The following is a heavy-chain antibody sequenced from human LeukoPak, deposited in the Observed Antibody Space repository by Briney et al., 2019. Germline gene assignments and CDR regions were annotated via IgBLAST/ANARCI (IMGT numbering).Heavy chain of an antibody. J-gene: IGHJ4*02. Sequence: GGSLRLSCAASGFTFSSYWMNWVRQAPGKGLVWVSRIASDGSSTTYADSVKGRFSISRDNAKNTLYLQMNSLRVEDTAVYYCARGRPHGNDYWGLGTLVTVSS. CDR1: GFTFSSYW. CDR3: ARGRPHGNDY. CDR2: IASDGSST. D-gene: IGHD4-23*01. V-gene: IGHV3-74*01.